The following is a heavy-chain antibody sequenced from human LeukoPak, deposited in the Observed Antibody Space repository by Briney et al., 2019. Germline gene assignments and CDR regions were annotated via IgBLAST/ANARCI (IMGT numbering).Heavy chain of an antibody. D-gene: IGHD4-11*01. CDR2: IKQDGSEK. CDR1: GFMFSSHN. Sequence: PGGSLRLSCAASGFMFSSHNMSWVRQAPGKGLEWVANIKQDGSEKYYVDSVKGRFTISRDNAKNSLFLQMNSLRAEDTAVYYCARVEEILTTAAIIRKYYYYYYYMDVWGKGTTVTVSS. V-gene: IGHV3-7*01. J-gene: IGHJ6*03. CDR3: ARVEEILTTAAIIRKYYYYYYYMDV.